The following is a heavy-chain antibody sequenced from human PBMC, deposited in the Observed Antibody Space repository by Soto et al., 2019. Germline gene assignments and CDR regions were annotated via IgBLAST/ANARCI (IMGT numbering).Heavy chain of an antibody. CDR3: AKATWVQLCEF. V-gene: IGHV1-18*01. CDR1: GYDFITYG. Sequence: QLQLVQSGAELKKPGASVKVSCKASGYDFITYGITWVRQAPGQGLEWMGWISAYSGDTNYAQKFQGRVTMTTDTSTSTAYMELRGLRSDDTAMYYCAKATWVQLCEFWGQGTLVTVSS. D-gene: IGHD3-16*01. CDR2: ISAYSGDT. J-gene: IGHJ4*02.